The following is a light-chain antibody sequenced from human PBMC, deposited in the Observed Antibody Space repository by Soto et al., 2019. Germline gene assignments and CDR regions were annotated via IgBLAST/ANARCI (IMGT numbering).Light chain of an antibody. CDR3: SSYAGSRV. CDR1: SSDVGAYNY. CDR2: KVS. J-gene: IGLJ3*02. V-gene: IGLV2-8*01. Sequence: QSALTQPPSASGSPGQSVTISCTGTSSDVGAYNYVSWYQQHPGKAPKLIIYKVSKRPSGVPDRFSGSKSDNTASLTVSGLQAEDEADYYCSSYAGSRVFGGGTKLTVL.